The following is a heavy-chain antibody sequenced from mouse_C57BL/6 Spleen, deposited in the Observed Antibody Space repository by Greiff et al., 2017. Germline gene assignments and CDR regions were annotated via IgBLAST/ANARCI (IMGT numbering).Heavy chain of an antibody. Sequence: LQESGAELVKPGASVKLSCKASGYTFTEYTIHWVKQRSGQGLEWIGWFYPGSGSIKYNEKFKDKDTLTADKSSSTVYMELSRLTSEDSAVYFCARHEDGDGYYVDYFDYWGQGTTLTVSS. CDR3: ARHEDGDGYYVDYFDY. V-gene: IGHV1-62-2*01. CDR1: GYTFTEYT. CDR2: FYPGSGSI. D-gene: IGHD2-3*01. J-gene: IGHJ2*01.